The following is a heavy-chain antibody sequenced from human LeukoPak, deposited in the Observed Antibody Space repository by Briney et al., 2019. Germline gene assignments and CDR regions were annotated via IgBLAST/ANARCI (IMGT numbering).Heavy chain of an antibody. D-gene: IGHD3-16*01. V-gene: IGHV4-59*01. J-gene: IGHJ3*02. CDR3: ARVGAVRDTFDI. Sequence: SETLSLTCTVSGGSISSYYWSWIRQPPGKGLEWIGYIYYSGSTNYNPSLKSRVTISVDTSKNQFPLKLSSVTAADTAVYYCARVGAVRDTFDIWGQGTMVTVSS. CDR2: IYYSGST. CDR1: GGSISSYY.